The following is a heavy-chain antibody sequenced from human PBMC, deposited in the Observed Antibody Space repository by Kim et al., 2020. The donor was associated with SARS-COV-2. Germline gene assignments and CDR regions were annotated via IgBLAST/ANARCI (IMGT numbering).Heavy chain of an antibody. CDR2: IYYSGST. J-gene: IGHJ5*02. CDR1: GGSISSYY. Sequence: GSLSLTCTVSGGSISSYYWSWIRQPPWKGLEWIGYIYYSGSTNYNPSLKSRVTISVDTSKNQFSLKLSSVTAADTAVYYCARGALEIFGVVGWFDPWGQGTLVTVSS. CDR3: ARGALEIFGVVGWFDP. V-gene: IGHV4-59*13. D-gene: IGHD3-3*01.